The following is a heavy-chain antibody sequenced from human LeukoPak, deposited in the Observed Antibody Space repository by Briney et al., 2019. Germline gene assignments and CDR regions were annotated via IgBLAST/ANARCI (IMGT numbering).Heavy chain of an antibody. J-gene: IGHJ4*02. CDR2: IIPIFGTA. D-gene: IGHD3-10*01. CDR3: ASNEVGDDYYGSGSYYSRFDY. Sequence: ASVKVSCMASGGTFSSYAISWVRQAPGQGLEWMGGIIPIFGTANYAQKFRGRVTITTDESTSTAYMELSSLRSEDTAVYYCASNEVGDDYYGSGSYYSRFDYWGQGTLVTVSS. CDR1: GGTFSSYA. V-gene: IGHV1-69*05.